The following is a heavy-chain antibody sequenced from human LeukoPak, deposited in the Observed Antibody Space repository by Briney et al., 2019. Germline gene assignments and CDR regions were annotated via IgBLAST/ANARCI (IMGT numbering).Heavy chain of an antibody. J-gene: IGHJ5*02. Sequence: GGSLRLSCAASGFTFSNYWMIWVRQAPGKGLEWVGNIKQDGSEKRYADSVRGRFSISRDNAQTSLYLKMNSLRAEDTAVYYCARTSDPWLQLTWGQGTLVTVSS. D-gene: IGHD5-24*01. CDR3: ARTSDPWLQLT. CDR1: GFTFSNYW. CDR2: IKQDGSEK. V-gene: IGHV3-7*05.